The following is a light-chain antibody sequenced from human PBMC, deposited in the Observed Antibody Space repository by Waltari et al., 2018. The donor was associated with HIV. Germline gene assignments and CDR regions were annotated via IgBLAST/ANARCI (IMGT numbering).Light chain of an antibody. CDR3: CSYAGSYPWV. Sequence: QSALTQPRSVSGSPGQSVTISCTGTSSDVGGYNYVSWYQQHPGKAPKLMIYDVSKRPSGVPDRFSGSKSGNTASLTISGLQAEDEADYYCCSYAGSYPWVFGRGTKLTVL. J-gene: IGLJ3*02. CDR2: DVS. CDR1: SSDVGGYNY. V-gene: IGLV2-11*01.